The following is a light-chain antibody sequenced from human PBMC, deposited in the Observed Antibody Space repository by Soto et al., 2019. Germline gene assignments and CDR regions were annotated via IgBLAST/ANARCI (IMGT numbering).Light chain of an antibody. Sequence: EIVMTQSPSTLSVSPGERATLSCRASQSVSSNLAWYQQKPGQAPTLLIYGASTRATGIPARFSGSGSGTAFSLTISSLQSEDFAVYYCQQYNNWPPWTFGRGTKVDIK. CDR1: QSVSSN. CDR2: GAS. J-gene: IGKJ1*01. CDR3: QQYNNWPPWT. V-gene: IGKV3-15*01.